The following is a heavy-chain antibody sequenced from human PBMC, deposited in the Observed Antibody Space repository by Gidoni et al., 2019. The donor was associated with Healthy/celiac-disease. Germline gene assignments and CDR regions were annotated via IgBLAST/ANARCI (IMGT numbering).Heavy chain of an antibody. D-gene: IGHD3-3*01. J-gene: IGHJ5*02. CDR3: ARPTNDFWSGYYGVSWFDP. CDR1: GGSISSSSYY. CDR2: IYYSGST. Sequence: QLQLQESGPGLVKPSETLSLTCTVSGGSISSSSYYWGWIRQPPGKGLEWIGSIYYSGSTYYNPSLKSRVTISVDTSKNQFSLKLSSVTAADTAVYYCARPTNDFWSGYYGVSWFDPWGQGTLVTVSS. V-gene: IGHV4-39*01.